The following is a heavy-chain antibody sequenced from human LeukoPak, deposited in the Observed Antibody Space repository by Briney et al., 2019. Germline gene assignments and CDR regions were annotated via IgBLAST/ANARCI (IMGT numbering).Heavy chain of an antibody. CDR3: AGHNATWYYFDY. V-gene: IGHV4-59*01. D-gene: IGHD1-14*01. CDR2: IYYSGNT. J-gene: IGHJ4*02. CDR1: GCCISNYY. Sequence: SETLSLTCTVSGCCISNYYRNWVRQPPGKGLEWVGYIYYSGNTNYHPSLNSRVTVSVDTSKNQFSLRLSSVTAADTAVYYCAGHNATWYYFDYWGQGALVTVSS.